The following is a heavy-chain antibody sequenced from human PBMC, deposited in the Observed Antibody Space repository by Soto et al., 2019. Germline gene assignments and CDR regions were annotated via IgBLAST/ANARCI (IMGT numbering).Heavy chain of an antibody. CDR3: ARDRPTIGSNWFDP. V-gene: IGHV1-18*04. D-gene: IGHD1-26*01. CDR2: ISAYNGNT. Sequence: GASVKVSCKASGYTFTNYGISWVRQAPGQGLEWMGWISAYNGNTDYAQKVQGRVTVTTDTSTSTAYMELRSLRSDDTAMYYCARDRPTIGSNWFDPWGQGTLVTSPQ. J-gene: IGHJ5*02. CDR1: GYTFTNYG.